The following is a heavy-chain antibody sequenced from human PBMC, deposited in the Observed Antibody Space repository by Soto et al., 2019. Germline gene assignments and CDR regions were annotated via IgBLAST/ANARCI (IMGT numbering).Heavy chain of an antibody. D-gene: IGHD3-16*02. CDR1: GGSISSYY. V-gene: IGHV4-59*01. CDR3: AGTIVRFHRAFDI. Sequence: QVQLQESGPGLVKPSETLSLTCTVSGGSISSYYWSWIRQPPGKGLEWIGYIYYSGSTNYNPSLKSRVTISVDTSKNQFSLKLSSVTAAVTAVYYCAGTIVRFHRAFDIWGQGTMVTVSS. CDR2: IYYSGST. J-gene: IGHJ3*02.